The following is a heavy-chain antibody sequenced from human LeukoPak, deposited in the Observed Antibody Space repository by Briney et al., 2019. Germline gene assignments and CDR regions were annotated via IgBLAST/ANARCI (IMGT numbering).Heavy chain of an antibody. D-gene: IGHD3-10*01. Sequence: GGSLRLSCAASGSTVSSNYMSWVRQAPGKGLEWVSVIYSGGSTYYADSVKGRFTISRDNSKNTLYLQMNSLRAEDTAVYYCASTYYYGSGSAPLYYYYGMDVWGQGTTVTVSS. CDR2: IYSGGST. V-gene: IGHV3-53*01. J-gene: IGHJ6*02. CDR1: GSTVSSNY. CDR3: ASTYYYGSGSAPLYYYYGMDV.